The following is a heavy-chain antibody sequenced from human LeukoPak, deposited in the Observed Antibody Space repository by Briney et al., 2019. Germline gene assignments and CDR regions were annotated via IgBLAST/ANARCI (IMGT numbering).Heavy chain of an antibody. CDR1: GYTFTGYY. Sequence: GASVKVSCKASGYTFTGYYMHWVRQAPGQGLEWMGRIIPILGIANYAQKFQGRVTITADKSTSTAYMELSSLRSEDTAVYYCARDPTYYDPNVYYYGMDVWGQGTTVTVSS. J-gene: IGHJ6*02. V-gene: IGHV1-69*04. D-gene: IGHD3-3*01. CDR3: ARDPTYYDPNVYYYGMDV. CDR2: IIPILGIA.